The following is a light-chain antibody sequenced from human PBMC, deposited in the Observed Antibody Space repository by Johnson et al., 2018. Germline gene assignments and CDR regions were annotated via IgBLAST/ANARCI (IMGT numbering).Light chain of an antibody. V-gene: IGLV1-51*02. CDR2: ENN. CDR3: GTWDSSLSAGNV. Sequence: QSVLTQPPSVSAAPGQKVTISCSGSSSNIRNNYVSWYQQLPGTAPKLLIYENNKRPSGIPDRFSGSKSGTSATLGITGLQTGDEADYYCGTWDSSLSAGNVFGTGTNVTVL. CDR1: SSNIRNNY. J-gene: IGLJ1*01.